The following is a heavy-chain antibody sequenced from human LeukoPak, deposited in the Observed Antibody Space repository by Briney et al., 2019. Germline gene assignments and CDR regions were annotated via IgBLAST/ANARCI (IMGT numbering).Heavy chain of an antibody. CDR2: IYHTGST. CDR3: AMESLLRGVISQGY. D-gene: IGHD3-10*01. CDR1: GGSIRSSNW. Sequence: SGTLSLTCSVSGGSIRSSNWWAWVRQPPGKGLEWIGEIYHTGSTNYSPSLRSRATISLDTSKSEFSLRLNSVTAADTAMYYCAMESLLRGVISQGYWGQGTLVTVSS. J-gene: IGHJ4*02. V-gene: IGHV4-4*02.